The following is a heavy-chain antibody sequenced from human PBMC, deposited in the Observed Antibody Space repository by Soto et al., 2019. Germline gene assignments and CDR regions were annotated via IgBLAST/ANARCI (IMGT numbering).Heavy chain of an antibody. CDR3: ARRRQYYYDSSGYYGRHTGIDY. V-gene: IGHV3-7*03. CDR2: IKQDGSEK. J-gene: IGHJ4*02. CDR1: GFTFSSYW. D-gene: IGHD3-22*01. Sequence: PGGSLRLSCAASGFTFSSYWMTWVRQAPGKGLEWVANIKQDGSEKYYVDSVKGRFTISRDNAKNSLYLQMNSLRAEDTAVYYCARRRQYYYDSSGYYGRHTGIDYWCQGALVTVFS.